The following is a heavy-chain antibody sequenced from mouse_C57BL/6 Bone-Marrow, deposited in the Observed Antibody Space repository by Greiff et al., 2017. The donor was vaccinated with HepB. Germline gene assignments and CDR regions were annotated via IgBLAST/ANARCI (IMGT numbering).Heavy chain of an antibody. Sequence: QVQLQQSGAELARPGASVKLSCKASGYTFTSYGISWVKQRTGQGLEWIGEIYPRSGNTYYNEKFKGKATLTADKSSSTAYMELRSLTSEDSAVYFCVRYDYGYDEGFAYWGQGTLVTVSA. CDR1: GYTFTSYG. CDR2: IYPRSGNT. V-gene: IGHV1-81*01. D-gene: IGHD2-2*01. CDR3: VRYDYGYDEGFAY. J-gene: IGHJ3*01.